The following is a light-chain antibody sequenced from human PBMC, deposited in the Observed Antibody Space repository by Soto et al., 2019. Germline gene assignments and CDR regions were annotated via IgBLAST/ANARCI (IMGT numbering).Light chain of an antibody. Sequence: EIVLTQSPGTLSLSPGERATLSCSASQSVTSSFLAWYQQKPGQAPRLLIYSASHRATGIPDRFSGSESGTDFTLTISRLEPEDFAVYYCQQYGNSRWTFGQGTKVDIK. CDR3: QQYGNSRWT. CDR1: QSVTSSF. V-gene: IGKV3-20*01. CDR2: SAS. J-gene: IGKJ1*01.